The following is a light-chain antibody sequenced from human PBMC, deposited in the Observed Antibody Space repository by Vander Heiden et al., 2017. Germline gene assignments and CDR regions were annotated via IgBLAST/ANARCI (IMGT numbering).Light chain of an antibody. J-gene: IGKJ1*01. Sequence: DIQMTQSPSTLSPSVGDRVTITCRASQSISSWLAWYQQKPGKAPKLLIYKASSLESGVPSRFSGSGSGTEFTLTISSLQPDDFATYYCQQYNSYSPRTFGQGTKVEIK. CDR1: QSISSW. CDR3: QQYNSYSPRT. CDR2: KAS. V-gene: IGKV1-5*03.